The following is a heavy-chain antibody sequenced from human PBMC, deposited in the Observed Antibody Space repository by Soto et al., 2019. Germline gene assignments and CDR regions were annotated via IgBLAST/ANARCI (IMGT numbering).Heavy chain of an antibody. CDR3: ARGLVRTAGKVGWFDP. CDR2: IYHSGST. D-gene: IGHD6-13*01. Sequence: PSETLSLTCAVSGYSISSGYYWGWIRQPPGKGLEWIGSIYHSGSTYYNPSLKSRVTISVDTSKNQFSLKLSSVTAADTAVYYCARGLVRTAGKVGWFDPWGQGTLVTVS. J-gene: IGHJ5*02. V-gene: IGHV4-38-2*01. CDR1: GYSISSGYY.